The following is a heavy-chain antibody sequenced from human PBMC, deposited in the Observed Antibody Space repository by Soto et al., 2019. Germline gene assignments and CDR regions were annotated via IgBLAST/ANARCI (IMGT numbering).Heavy chain of an antibody. CDR2: INPNSGGA. J-gene: IGHJ4*02. V-gene: IGHV1-2*02. CDR3: ARDRGYNWNENNFDY. D-gene: IGHD1-20*01. CDR1: GYTFTGYY. Sequence: ASVKVSCKASGYTFTGYYMHWVRQAPGQGLEWMGWINPNSGGANYAQKFQGRVTMTRDTSISTVYMELSRLRSDDTAVYYCARDRGYNWNENNFDYWGQGTLVTVSS.